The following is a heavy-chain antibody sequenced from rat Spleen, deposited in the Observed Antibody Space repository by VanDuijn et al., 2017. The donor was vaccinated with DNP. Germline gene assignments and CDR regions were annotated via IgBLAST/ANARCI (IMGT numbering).Heavy chain of an antibody. CDR3: SKQYYSPRVYLDY. Sequence: EVKLVESGGGLVQPGRSLKLSCAASGFNFNDYWMGWVRQAPGKGLEWIGEINEDSSTIKYIPSVRDKFTISRDNAQNTLYLQMDSLRSEETATYYCSKQYYSPRVYLDYWGQGVMVTVSS. CDR1: GFNFNDYW. J-gene: IGHJ2*01. D-gene: IGHD1-1*01. V-gene: IGHV4-2*01. CDR2: INEDSSTI.